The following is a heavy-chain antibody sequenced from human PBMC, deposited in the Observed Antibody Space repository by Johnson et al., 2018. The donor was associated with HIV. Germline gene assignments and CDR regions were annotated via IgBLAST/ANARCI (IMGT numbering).Heavy chain of an antibody. J-gene: IGHJ3*02. CDR3: VRCRDAYTLLSAFDI. Sequence: VQLVESGGGLVQPGGSPRLSCAASGFTFSSSWMHWVCQAPEKGLEWVADIKCDGREKYYVDSVKGRLTISRDNAKNSLYLQVNSLRAEYMTVYYCVRCRDAYTLLSAFDIWGQGTMVTVSS. CDR2: IKCDGREK. V-gene: IGHV3-52*01. CDR1: GFTFSSSW. D-gene: IGHD5-24*01.